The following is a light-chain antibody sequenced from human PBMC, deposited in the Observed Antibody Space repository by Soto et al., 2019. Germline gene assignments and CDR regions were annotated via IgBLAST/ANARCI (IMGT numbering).Light chain of an antibody. CDR2: AAS. CDR1: QSISSY. CDR3: QQSYSTPLT. V-gene: IGKV1-39*01. J-gene: IGKJ3*01. Sequence: DIQMTQSPSSLSASVGDRVTITCRASQSISSYLNWYQQKPGKAPKLLIYAASSLQSGVPSRFSGSGSVTDFTLTISSLQPEDFATYYYQQSYSTPLTFGPGTKVDIK.